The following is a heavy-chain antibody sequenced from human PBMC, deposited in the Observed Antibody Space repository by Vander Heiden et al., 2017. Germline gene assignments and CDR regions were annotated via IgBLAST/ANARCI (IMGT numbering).Heavy chain of an antibody. J-gene: IGHJ4*02. D-gene: IGHD6-13*01. CDR2: INPNSGGT. V-gene: IGHV1-2*02. CDR3: AREWAAAGHPLDY. CDR1: GYTFTGYY. Sequence: QVQLVQAGAGVRKPGAAGKVPCKASGYTFTGYYKHWVRQAPGQGLEWMGWINPNSGGTNYAQKFQGRVTMTRDTSISTAYMELSRLRSDDTAVYYCAREWAAAGHPLDYWGQGTLVTVSS.